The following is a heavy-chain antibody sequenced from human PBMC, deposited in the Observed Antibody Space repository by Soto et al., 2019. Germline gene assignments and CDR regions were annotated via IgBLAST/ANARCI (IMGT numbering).Heavy chain of an antibody. V-gene: IGHV5-51*01. D-gene: IGHD3-22*01. CDR2: IYPGDSDT. CDR3: ARLKEGRYYYDSSGYLRAFDI. CDR1: GYSFTSYW. Sequence: GESLKISCKGSGYSFTSYWIGWVRQMPGKGLEWMGIIYPGDSDTRYSPSFQGQVTISADKSISTAYLQWSSLKASDTAMYYCARLKEGRYYYDSSGYLRAFDIWGQGTMVTVSS. J-gene: IGHJ3*02.